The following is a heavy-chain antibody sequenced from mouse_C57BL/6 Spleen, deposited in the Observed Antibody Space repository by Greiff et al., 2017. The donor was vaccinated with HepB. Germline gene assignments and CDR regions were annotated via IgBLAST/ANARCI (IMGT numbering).Heavy chain of an antibody. CDR3: AKACEFLAMGPFDY. CDR1: GYTFTGYW. Sequence: QVQLQQSGAELMKPGASVKLSCKASGYTFTGYWIEWVKQRPGHGLEWIGDILPGSGSTNYNEKFKGKATFTADTSSNTAYMQLSSLTTENSAIYYCAKACEFLAMGPFDYWGQGTTLTVSS. CDR2: ILPGSGST. D-gene: IGHD4-1*01. J-gene: IGHJ2*01. V-gene: IGHV1-9*01.